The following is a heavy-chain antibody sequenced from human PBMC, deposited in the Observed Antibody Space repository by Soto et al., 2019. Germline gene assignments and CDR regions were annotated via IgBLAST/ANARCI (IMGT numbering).Heavy chain of an antibody. Sequence: GSLRLSCAASGFTFSSYSMNWVRQAPGKGLEWVSSISSSSSYIYYADSVKGRFTISRDNAKNSLYLQMNSLRAEDTAVYYCAREGQYCTTGVCFVVGVSALDYWDQGTLGTVSS. V-gene: IGHV3-21*01. CDR1: GFTFSSYS. CDR2: ISSSSSYI. CDR3: AREGQYCTTGVCFVVGVSALDY. J-gene: IGHJ4*02. D-gene: IGHD2-8*01.